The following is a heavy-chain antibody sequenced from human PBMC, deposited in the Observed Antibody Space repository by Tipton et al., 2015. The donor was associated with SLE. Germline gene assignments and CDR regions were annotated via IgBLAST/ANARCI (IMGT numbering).Heavy chain of an antibody. CDR3: ARDRWLLQGIDY. CDR2: IWYDGSNK. Sequence: SLRLSCAASGFTLSSYGMHWVRQAPGKGLEWVAFIWYDGSNKYYIDSVKGRFTISRDNSKNTLFLQMNSLRAEDTALYYCARDRWLLQGIDYWGQGTLVTVSS. V-gene: IGHV3-33*01. J-gene: IGHJ4*02. D-gene: IGHD3-22*01. CDR1: GFTLSSYG.